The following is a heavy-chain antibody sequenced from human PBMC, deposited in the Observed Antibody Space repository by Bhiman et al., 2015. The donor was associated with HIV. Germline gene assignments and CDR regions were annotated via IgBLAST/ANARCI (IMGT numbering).Heavy chain of an antibody. CDR2: ISCNSDGI. Sequence: EVQLVEFGGGLVQPGRSLRLSCAASGFTFDDYAMHWVRQAPGKGLEWVSGISCNSDGIGYADSVQGRFTISRDNAKNSVYLQMNSLRAEDTAVYYCAKDISNVVGATEVGYCFDSWGTGTLVTVSS. D-gene: IGHD1-26*01. CDR1: GFTFDDYA. J-gene: IGHJ4*02. V-gene: IGHV3-9*01. CDR3: AKDISNVVGATEVGYCFDS.